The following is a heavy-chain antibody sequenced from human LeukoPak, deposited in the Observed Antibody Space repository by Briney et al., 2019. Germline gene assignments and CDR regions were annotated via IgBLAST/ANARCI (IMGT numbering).Heavy chain of an antibody. V-gene: IGHV4-61*02. Sequence: SETLSLTCTVSGGSISSGSYYWSWIRQPAGKGLEWIGRIYTSGSTNYNPSLKSRVTISVDTSKNQFSLKLSSVTAADTAVYYCARTYYDILTGYSYYYMDVWGKGTTVTVSS. CDR1: GGSISSGSYY. CDR3: ARTYYDILTGYSYYYMDV. D-gene: IGHD3-9*01. J-gene: IGHJ6*03. CDR2: IYTSGST.